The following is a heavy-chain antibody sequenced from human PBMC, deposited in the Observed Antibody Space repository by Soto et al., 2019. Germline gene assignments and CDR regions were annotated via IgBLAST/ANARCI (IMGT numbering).Heavy chain of an antibody. D-gene: IGHD6-6*01. Sequence: SVKVSCKASGGTFSSYAISWVRQAPGQGLEWMGGIIPIFGTANYAQKFQGRVTITADESTSTAYMELSSLRSEDTAVYYWAACIAARPRYHGMDVWGQGTTVTGSS. CDR2: IIPIFGTA. J-gene: IGHJ6*02. CDR3: AACIAARPRYHGMDV. CDR1: GGTFSSYA. V-gene: IGHV1-69*13.